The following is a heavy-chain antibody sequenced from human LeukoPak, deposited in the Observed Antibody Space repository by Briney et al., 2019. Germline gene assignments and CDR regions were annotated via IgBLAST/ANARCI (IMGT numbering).Heavy chain of an antibody. CDR3: ARVGYDFWSGYSNYYMDV. Sequence: SETLSLTCAVSGGSISGYYWYWIRQPAGKGLEWVGRIFYTGSTNYNPSLKSRLTMSVDTSENQVSLKLSSVTAADTAVYYCARVGYDFWSGYSNYYMDVWGKGTTVTVSS. CDR1: GGSISGYY. J-gene: IGHJ6*03. CDR2: IFYTGST. V-gene: IGHV4-4*07. D-gene: IGHD3-3*01.